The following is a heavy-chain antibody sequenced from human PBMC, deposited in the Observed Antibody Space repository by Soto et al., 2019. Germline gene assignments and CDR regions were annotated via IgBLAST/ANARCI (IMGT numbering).Heavy chain of an antibody. Sequence: GASVKVSCKASGYTFTSYAMHWVRQAPGQRLEWMGWINAGNGKTKYSQKFQGRVTITRDTSASTAYMELSSLRSEDTAVYYCARGWHSSGWYYFDYWGQGTLVTVSS. CDR3: ARGWHSSGWYYFDY. CDR2: INAGNGKT. CDR1: GYTFTSYA. V-gene: IGHV1-3*01. D-gene: IGHD6-19*01. J-gene: IGHJ4*02.